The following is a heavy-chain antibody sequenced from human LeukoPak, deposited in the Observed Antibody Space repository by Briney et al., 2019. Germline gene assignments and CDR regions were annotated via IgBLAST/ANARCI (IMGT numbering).Heavy chain of an antibody. CDR3: ASLTITIFGVVISIDY. D-gene: IGHD3-3*01. CDR1: GGSISSSSYY. V-gene: IGHV4-39*01. Sequence: PSETLSLTCTVSGGSISSSSYYWGWIRQPPGKGLEWIGSIYYSGSTYYNPSLKSRVTISVDTSKNQFSLKLSSVTAADTAVYYCASLTITIFGVVISIDYWGQGTLVTVSS. J-gene: IGHJ4*02. CDR2: IYYSGST.